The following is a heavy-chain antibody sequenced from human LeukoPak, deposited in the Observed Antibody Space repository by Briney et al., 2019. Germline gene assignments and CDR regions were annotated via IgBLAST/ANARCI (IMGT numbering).Heavy chain of an antibody. CDR1: GYTFSNYG. D-gene: IGHD3-10*01. V-gene: IGHV3-30*18. CDR3: AKDRTAGYDGLVDY. J-gene: IGHJ4*02. Sequence: GGSLRLACAASGYTFSNYGIHWVRQAPGKGLEWVAVISYDGSNKYYTDSVKGRFTISRDNSKNTLYLQMNSLRAEDTAVYYCAKDRTAGYDGLVDYWGQGTLVTVSS. CDR2: ISYDGSNK.